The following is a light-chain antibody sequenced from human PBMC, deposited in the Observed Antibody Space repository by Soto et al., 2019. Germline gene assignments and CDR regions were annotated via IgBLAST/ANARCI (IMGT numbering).Light chain of an antibody. V-gene: IGLV3-21*02. CDR3: KVWDSSSDQYV. J-gene: IGLJ1*01. Sequence: SYELTQPPSVSVAPGQTARITCGGKNIGSESVHWYQQRPGQAPVVVVYDNSDRPSGIPERFSDSTSGNSATLTISRVEAGDEADYYCKVWDSSSDQYVFGTGTKVTVL. CDR1: NIGSES. CDR2: DNS.